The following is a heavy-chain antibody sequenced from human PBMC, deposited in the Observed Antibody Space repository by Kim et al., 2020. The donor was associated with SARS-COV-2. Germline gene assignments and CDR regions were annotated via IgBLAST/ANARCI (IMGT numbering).Heavy chain of an antibody. V-gene: IGHV5-51*01. CDR1: GYSFTSYW. CDR3: ARLPIEPHTHSDSGWAYFDY. J-gene: IGHJ4*02. Sequence: GESLKISCKGSGYSFTSYWIGWVRQMPGKGLEWMGIIYPGDSDTRYSPSFQGQVTISADKSISTAYLQWSSLKASDTAMYYCARLPIEPHTHSDSGWAYFDYWGQGTLVTVSS. D-gene: IGHD6-19*01. CDR2: IYPGDSDT.